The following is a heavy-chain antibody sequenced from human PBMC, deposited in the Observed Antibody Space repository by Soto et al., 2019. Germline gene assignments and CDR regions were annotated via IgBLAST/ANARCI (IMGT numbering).Heavy chain of an antibody. J-gene: IGHJ6*02. V-gene: IGHV1-46*01. CDR3: AREGYSSTWRRYYGMDV. CDR2: INPSAGST. D-gene: IGHD6-13*01. Sequence: ASVKVSCKASGYTFTSYYMHWVRQAPGQGLELMGIINPSAGSTTYAQKFQGRVTMTRDTSTSTVYMELSSLRSEDTAVYYCAREGYSSTWRRYYGMDVWGQGTTVTVSS. CDR1: GYTFTSYY.